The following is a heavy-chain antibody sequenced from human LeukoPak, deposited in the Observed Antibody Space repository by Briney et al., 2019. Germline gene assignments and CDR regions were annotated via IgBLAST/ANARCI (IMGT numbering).Heavy chain of an antibody. V-gene: IGHV3-7*01. D-gene: IGHD5-18*01. CDR3: ARDLSGVTGYTYGRGIDY. Sequence: GGSLRLSCAASGFTFSTYEMNWVRQAPGKGLEWVANIKKDGSEKYYVDSVKGRFTISRDNAKTSLYLQMNSLRAEDTAVYYCARDLSGVTGYTYGRGIDYWGQGTLVTVSS. CDR2: IKKDGSEK. CDR1: GFTFSTYE. J-gene: IGHJ4*02.